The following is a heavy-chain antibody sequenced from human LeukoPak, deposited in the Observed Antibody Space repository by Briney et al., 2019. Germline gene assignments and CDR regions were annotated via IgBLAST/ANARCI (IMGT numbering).Heavy chain of an antibody. CDR1: GYSISSGYY. J-gene: IGHJ4*02. Sequence: SETLSLTCTVSGYSISSGYYWGWIRPPPGKGLEWIGSIYHSGSTYYNPSLKSRVTISVDTSKNQVSLKLSSVTAADTAVYYCARGSPIGETDYYYDSSGYFDYWGQGTLVTVSS. CDR3: ARGSPIGETDYYYDSSGYFDY. D-gene: IGHD3-22*01. CDR2: IYHSGST. V-gene: IGHV4-38-2*02.